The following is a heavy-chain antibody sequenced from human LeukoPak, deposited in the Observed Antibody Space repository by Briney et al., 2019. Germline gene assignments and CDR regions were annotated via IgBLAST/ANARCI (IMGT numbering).Heavy chain of an antibody. Sequence: ASVKVSCKTSGYTFTAYYTLWVRQAPGQAPEWMGWINPNNGGTNYAQKFQGRVTMTRDTSISAAYMELSRLRSDDTAVYYCARVGGFGELSWGQGTLVTVSS. D-gene: IGHD3-10*01. V-gene: IGHV1-2*02. J-gene: IGHJ4*02. CDR2: INPNNGGT. CDR1: GYTFTAYY. CDR3: ARVGGFGELS.